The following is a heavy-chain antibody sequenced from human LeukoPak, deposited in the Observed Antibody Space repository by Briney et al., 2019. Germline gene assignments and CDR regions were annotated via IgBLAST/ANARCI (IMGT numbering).Heavy chain of an antibody. D-gene: IGHD1-26*01. CDR3: ARAKVGAPYFDY. CDR1: AFTFSSYW. V-gene: IGHV3-74*01. Sequence: QPGGPLRLSCAASAFTFSSYWMQWVRQAPGKGLVWVSRINSDGSSTNYADSVKGRFTISRDNAKNTLYLQMNSLRAEDTAVYYCARAKVGAPYFDYWGQGTLVTVSS. CDR2: INSDGSST. J-gene: IGHJ4*02.